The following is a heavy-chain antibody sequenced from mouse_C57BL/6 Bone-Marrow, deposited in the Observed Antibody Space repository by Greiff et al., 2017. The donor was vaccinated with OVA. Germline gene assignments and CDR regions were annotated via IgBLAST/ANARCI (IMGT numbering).Heavy chain of an antibody. CDR2: INPSSGYT. CDR1: GYTFTSYT. Sequence: QVQLKQSGAELARPGASVKMSCKASGYTFTSYTMHWVNQRPGQGLEWIGYINPSSGYTKYNQKFKDKATLTADKSSSTAYMQLSSLTSEDSAVYYCARPFITTRYAMDYWGQGTSVTVSS. D-gene: IGHD1-1*01. CDR3: ARPFITTRYAMDY. V-gene: IGHV1-4*01. J-gene: IGHJ4*01.